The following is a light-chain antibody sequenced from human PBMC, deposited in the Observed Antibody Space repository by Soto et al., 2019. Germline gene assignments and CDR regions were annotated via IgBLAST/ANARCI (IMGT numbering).Light chain of an antibody. CDR2: GND. J-gene: IGLJ1*01. CDR3: QSYDSSLSGYV. V-gene: IGLV1-40*01. Sequence: QAVVTQPPSVSGAPGQKVTISCTGSNSNIGAAYDVNWYQHLPGTAPKVLIYGNDNRPSGVPDRFSGSKSGTSASLAITGLRAEDEPDYYCQSYDSSLSGYVFGAGTKLTVL. CDR1: NSNIGAAYD.